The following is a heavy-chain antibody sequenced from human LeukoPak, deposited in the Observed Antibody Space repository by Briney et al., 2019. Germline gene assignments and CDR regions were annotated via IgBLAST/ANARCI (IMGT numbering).Heavy chain of an antibody. V-gene: IGHV3-23*01. CDR1: GITFSTYA. CDR3: ARLSGSTGTSSRVLHY. J-gene: IGHJ4*02. D-gene: IGHD1-1*01. Sequence: GGSLRLSCAASGITFSTYAMTWLRQAPGKGPEWVSVISDTGGDTDYADSVKGRFTISRDNSRNTVFLQMSSLRVEDTAVYYCARLSGSTGTSSRVLHYWGQGTLVTVSA. CDR2: ISDTGGDT.